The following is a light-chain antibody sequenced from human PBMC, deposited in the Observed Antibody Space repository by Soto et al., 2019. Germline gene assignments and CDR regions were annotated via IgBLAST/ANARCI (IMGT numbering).Light chain of an antibody. J-gene: IGLJ1*01. CDR2: DVS. Sequence: QSALTQPASVSGSPGQSITISCTGTSSDVGGYNYVSWYQQHPGKAPKLMIYDVSNRPSGVSNLFSGSKAGNTASLTISGLQGENDADYYGSSYTSSSTRDCYVFGTGTKLTVL. V-gene: IGLV2-14*01. CDR3: SSYTSSSTRDCYV. CDR1: SSDVGGYNY.